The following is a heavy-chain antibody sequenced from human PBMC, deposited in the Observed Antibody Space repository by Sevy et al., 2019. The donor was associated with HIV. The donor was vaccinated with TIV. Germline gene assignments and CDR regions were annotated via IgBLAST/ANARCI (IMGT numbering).Heavy chain of an antibody. Sequence: GGSLRLSCAASGFIFNNYAMNWVRQAPGKGLEWVSSISRSGSSTDYADSVKGRFTISRDNSMNTLYLQTNSLRAEDTAAYYCAKVDVVVPVADYGLDVWGQGTTVTVSS. D-gene: IGHD2-2*01. J-gene: IGHJ6*02. V-gene: IGHV3-23*01. CDR1: GFIFNNYA. CDR3: AKVDVVVPVADYGLDV. CDR2: ISRSGSST.